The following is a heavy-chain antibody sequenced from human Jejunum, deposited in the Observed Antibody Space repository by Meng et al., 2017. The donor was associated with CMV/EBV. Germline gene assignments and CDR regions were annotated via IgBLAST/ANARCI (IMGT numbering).Heavy chain of an antibody. J-gene: IGHJ5*01. CDR2: ISSSGTTT. CDR3: AREVGYNSPHYNWFDS. D-gene: IGHD1-1*01. CDR1: FSFNSYE. V-gene: IGHV3-48*03. Sequence: FSFNSYEMNWVRQAPGKGLEWVAYISSSGTTTKYADSVRGRFTISRDNDKNSLYLQMNNVKGDDTAFYYCAREVGYNSPHYNWFDSWGQGTLVTVSS.